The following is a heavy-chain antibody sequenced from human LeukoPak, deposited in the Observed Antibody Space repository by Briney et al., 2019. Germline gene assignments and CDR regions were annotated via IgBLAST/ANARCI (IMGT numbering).Heavy chain of an antibody. CDR1: GFTFSSYM. CDR2: ISSRSDTI. Sequence: GGSLRLSCAASGFTFSSYMMNWVRQAPGKGLEWVSYISSRSDTIYYADSVKGRFIISRDNAENSLSLQTNSLRDEDTAVYYCVRGGGGYGYFDYWGQGTLVTVSS. J-gene: IGHJ4*02. V-gene: IGHV3-48*02. CDR3: VRGGGGYGYFDY. D-gene: IGHD5-18*01.